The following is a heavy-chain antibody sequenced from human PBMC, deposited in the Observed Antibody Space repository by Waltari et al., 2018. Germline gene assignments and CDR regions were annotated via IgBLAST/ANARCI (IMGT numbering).Heavy chain of an antibody. D-gene: IGHD1-26*01. J-gene: IGHJ3*02. CDR3: AAAIGSFDAFDI. Sequence: QMQLVQSGPEVKKPGTSVKFSCKASGFTFTSSAMQWVRQARGQRLEWIGWVGVGSGNTNYAQKVQERVTITRDMSTSTAYMELSSLRSEDTAVYYCAAAIGSFDAFDIWGQGTMVTVSS. V-gene: IGHV1-58*02. CDR2: VGVGSGNT. CDR1: GFTFTSSA.